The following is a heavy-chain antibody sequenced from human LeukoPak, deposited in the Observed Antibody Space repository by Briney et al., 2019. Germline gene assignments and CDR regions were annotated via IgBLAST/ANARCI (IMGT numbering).Heavy chain of an antibody. V-gene: IGHV3-21*01. CDR3: ARARYSSSWYPDYFDY. D-gene: IGHD6-13*01. CDR1: GFTFRSAS. CDR2: ISRCSSYI. Sequence: GGSLRLSPAASGFTFRSASMNWGRPAPQTRLERGSHISRCSSYIYYADSAKGGFTISRDNAKNSLYLQMNSLRAEDTAVYYCARARYSSSWYPDYFDYWGQGTLVTVSS. J-gene: IGHJ4*02.